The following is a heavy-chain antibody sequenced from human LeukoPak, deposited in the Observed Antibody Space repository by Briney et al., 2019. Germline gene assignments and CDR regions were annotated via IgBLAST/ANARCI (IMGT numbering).Heavy chain of an antibody. D-gene: IGHD6-19*01. CDR3: AREHPVAGYDY. Sequence: SETLSLTCTVSVGSISSYYWSWIRQPPGKGLEWIGYIYYSGSTNYNPSLKSRVTISVDTSKNQFSLKLSYVTAADTAVYYCAREHPVAGYDYCGQGTLVTVSS. V-gene: IGHV4-59*12. CDR1: VGSISSYY. CDR2: IYYSGST. J-gene: IGHJ4*02.